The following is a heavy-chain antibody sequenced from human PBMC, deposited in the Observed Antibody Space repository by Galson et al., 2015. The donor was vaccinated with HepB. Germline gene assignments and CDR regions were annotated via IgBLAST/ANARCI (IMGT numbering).Heavy chain of an antibody. CDR3: ARWHTAMVTSSFDY. D-gene: IGHD5-18*01. CDR2: ISSSSSYI. J-gene: IGHJ4*02. Sequence: SLRLSCAASGFTFSIYSMNWVRQAPGKGLEWVSSISSSSSYIYYADSVKGRFTISRDNAKKSLYLQMISLRAEDTAVYYCARWHTAMVTSSFDYWGQGTLVTVSS. CDR1: GFTFSIYS. V-gene: IGHV3-21*01.